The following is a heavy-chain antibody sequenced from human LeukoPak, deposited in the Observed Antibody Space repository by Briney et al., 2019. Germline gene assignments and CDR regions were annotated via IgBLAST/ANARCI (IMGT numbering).Heavy chain of an antibody. J-gene: IGHJ6*03. V-gene: IGHV3-73*01. CDR3: TTPEVNYYDSSGYYDYYYYMDV. CDR2: IRSKANSYAT. CDR1: GFTFSGSA. D-gene: IGHD3-22*01. Sequence: GGSLRLSCAASGFTFSGSAMHWVRQASGKGLEWVGRIRSKANSYATAYAASVKGRFAISRDDSKNTAYLQMNSLKTEDTAVYYCTTPEVNYYDSSGYYDYYYYMDVWGKGTTVTISS.